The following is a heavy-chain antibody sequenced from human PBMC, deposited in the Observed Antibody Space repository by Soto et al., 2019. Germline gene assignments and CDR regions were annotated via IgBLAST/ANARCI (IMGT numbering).Heavy chain of an antibody. CDR1: GYTFTGYY. V-gene: IGHV1-2*02. Sequence: ASVNVSCKASGYTFTGYYMHWVRQAPGQGLEWVGWINPNSGGTNYAQKFQGRVTMTRDTSISTAYMELSRLRSDDTAVYYCAREDGDKTMAFWFDPWGQGTLVTVSS. D-gene: IGHD5-18*01. CDR3: AREDGDKTMAFWFDP. J-gene: IGHJ5*02. CDR2: INPNSGGT.